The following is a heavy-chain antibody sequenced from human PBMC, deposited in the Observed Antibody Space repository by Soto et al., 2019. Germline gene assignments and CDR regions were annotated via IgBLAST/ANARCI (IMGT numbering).Heavy chain of an antibody. D-gene: IGHD4-17*01. Sequence: QVHLVQSGGEVKKPGASVKVSCKASGYTFTDYYIHWVRQAPGQGLEWMGWINPNTGGTSFAQKFLGGVTMTRDTSISTVYMELTTLKFDDTAMYFCVRRVFRGALDYWGQGTLVTVSS. CDR3: VRRVFRGALDY. CDR2: INPNTGGT. CDR1: GYTFTDYY. V-gene: IGHV1-2*02. J-gene: IGHJ4*02.